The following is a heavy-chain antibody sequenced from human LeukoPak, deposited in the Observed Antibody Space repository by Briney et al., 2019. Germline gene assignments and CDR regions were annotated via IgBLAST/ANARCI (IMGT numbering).Heavy chain of an antibody. D-gene: IGHD2-2*01. CDR2: INHSGST. CDR1: GGSFSGYY. CDR3: ARVTSIVVVPAAIRGNWFDP. Sequence: SETLSLTCAVYGGSFSGYYWSWIRQPPGKGLEWIGEINHSGSTNYNPSLKSRVTISVDTSKNQFSLKLSSVTAADTAVYYCARVTSIVVVPAAIRGNWFDPWGQGTLVTVSS. J-gene: IGHJ5*02. V-gene: IGHV4-34*01.